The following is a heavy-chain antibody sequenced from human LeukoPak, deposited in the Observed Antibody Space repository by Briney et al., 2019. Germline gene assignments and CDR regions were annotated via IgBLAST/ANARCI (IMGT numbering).Heavy chain of an antibody. CDR1: GGSIRTSSYY. CDR2: INHSGST. Sequence: TSETLSLTCVVSGGSIRTSSYYWSWIRQPPGKGLEWIGEINHSGSTNYNPSLKSRVTISVDTSKNQFSLKLSSVTAADTAVYYCARGFRYYYGSGSYPFDYWGQGTLVTVSS. V-gene: IGHV4-34*01. J-gene: IGHJ4*02. CDR3: ARGFRYYYGSGSYPFDY. D-gene: IGHD3-10*01.